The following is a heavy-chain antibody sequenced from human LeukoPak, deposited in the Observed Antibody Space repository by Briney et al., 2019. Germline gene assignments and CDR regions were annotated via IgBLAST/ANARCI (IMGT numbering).Heavy chain of an antibody. CDR1: GFTFSSYG. D-gene: IGHD3-22*01. Sequence: GRSLRLSCAASGFTFSSYGMHWVRQAPGKGLEWVAVISYDGSNKYYADSVKGRFIISGDNSKNTLYLQMNSLRAEDTAVYYCAKGEYYYDSSGYPYYFDYWGQGTLVTVSS. CDR3: AKGEYYYDSSGYPYYFDY. CDR2: ISYDGSNK. J-gene: IGHJ4*02. V-gene: IGHV3-30*18.